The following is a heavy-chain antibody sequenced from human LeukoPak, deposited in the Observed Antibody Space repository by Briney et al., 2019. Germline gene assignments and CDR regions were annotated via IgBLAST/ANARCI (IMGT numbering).Heavy chain of an antibody. D-gene: IGHD3-22*01. Sequence: GGSLRLSCAASGFTFDDYAMHWVRQAPGKGLEWVSGISWNSGSIGYADSVKGRFTISRDNAKNSLYLQMNSLRAEDTALYYCAKDQNSHYYDSSGPLDYWGQGTLVTVSS. J-gene: IGHJ4*02. CDR2: ISWNSGSI. CDR3: AKDQNSHYYDSSGPLDY. V-gene: IGHV3-9*01. CDR1: GFTFDDYA.